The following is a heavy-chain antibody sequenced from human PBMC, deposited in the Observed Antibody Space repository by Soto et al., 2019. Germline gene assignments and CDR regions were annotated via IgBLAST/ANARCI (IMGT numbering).Heavy chain of an antibody. CDR3: ARGPNFADSSGYYPPFDY. V-gene: IGHV4-31*03. J-gene: IGHJ4*02. Sequence: SETLSLTCTVSGGSISSGGYFWNWIRQHPGKGLEWIGYIYYSGSTCYNPSLKSRVTISVDTSKNQFSLELSSVTAADTAVYYCARGPNFADSSGYYPPFDYWGQGTLVTVSS. CDR2: IYYSGST. CDR1: GGSISSGGYF. D-gene: IGHD3-22*01.